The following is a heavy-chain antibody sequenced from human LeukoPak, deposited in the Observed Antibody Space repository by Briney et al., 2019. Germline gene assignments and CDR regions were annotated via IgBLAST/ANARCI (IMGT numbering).Heavy chain of an antibody. CDR1: GCTFRGYS. J-gene: IGHJ4*02. CDR3: ARDGGYCTKGVCYLDY. CDR2: ISSYNDYI. D-gene: IGHD2-8*01. Sequence: PGGSLRLSCAASGCTFRGYSMNWVRQAPGKGLEWVSSISSYNDYIYYAASVKGRFTISRDNAKNSLYLEMNSLRAEDTAVYYCARDGGYCTKGVCYLDYWGQGTLVTVSS. V-gene: IGHV3-21*01.